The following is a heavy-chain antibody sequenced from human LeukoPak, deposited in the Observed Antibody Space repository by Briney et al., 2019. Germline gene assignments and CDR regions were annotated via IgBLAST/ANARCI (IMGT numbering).Heavy chain of an antibody. V-gene: IGHV1-8*03. CDR2: MNPNSGNT. CDR1: GYTFTSYD. D-gene: IGHD2-2*01. J-gene: IGHJ6*03. CDR3: ARGHLLSPWYHIVVVPAAMSYCYMDV. Sequence: ASVKVSCKASGYTFTSYDINWVRQATGQGLEWMGWMNPNSGNTGYAQKFQGRVTITRNTSISTAYMELSSLRSEDTAVYYCARGHLLSPWYHIVVVPAAMSYCYMDVWGKGTTVTVSS.